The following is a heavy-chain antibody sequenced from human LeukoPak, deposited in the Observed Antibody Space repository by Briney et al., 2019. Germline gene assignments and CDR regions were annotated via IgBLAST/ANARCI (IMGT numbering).Heavy chain of an antibody. Sequence: GASVKVSCKASGYTFTGYYMHWVRQAPGQGLEWMGWINPSSGGTNYAQKFQGWVTMTRDTSISTAYMELSRLRSDDTAVYYCARGVAVAARYYFDYWGQGTLVTASS. J-gene: IGHJ4*02. D-gene: IGHD6-19*01. CDR1: GYTFTGYY. CDR3: ARGVAVAARYYFDY. V-gene: IGHV1-2*04. CDR2: INPSSGGT.